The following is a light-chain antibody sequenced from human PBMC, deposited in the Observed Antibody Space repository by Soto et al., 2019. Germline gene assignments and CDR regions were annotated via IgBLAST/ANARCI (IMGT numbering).Light chain of an antibody. V-gene: IGLV2-23*02. CDR1: SSDVGSYNL. Sequence: QSVLTQPASVSGSPGQSITISCTGTSSDVGSYNLVSWYQQHPGKAPKVMIYEVSKRPSRVSNRFSGSKSGNTASLTISGLQAQDEADYYWCAYGGSYVCGPGSKLTVL. CDR2: EVS. CDR3: CAYGGSYV. J-gene: IGLJ1*01.